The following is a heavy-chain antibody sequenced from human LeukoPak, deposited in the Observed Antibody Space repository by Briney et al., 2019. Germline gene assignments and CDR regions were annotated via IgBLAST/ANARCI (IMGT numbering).Heavy chain of an antibody. CDR3: AKGVSSWYYFDN. D-gene: IGHD6-13*01. CDR2: ICSGGST. J-gene: IGHJ4*02. V-gene: IGHV3-66*01. Sequence: GGSLRLSCAASGLTVSSNYMSWVRQAPGKGLEWVSVICSGGSTFYADSVKGRFTISRDNSKNTLFLQMSSLRTEDTAVYHCAKGVSSWYYFDNWGQGTLVTVSS. CDR1: GLTVSSNY.